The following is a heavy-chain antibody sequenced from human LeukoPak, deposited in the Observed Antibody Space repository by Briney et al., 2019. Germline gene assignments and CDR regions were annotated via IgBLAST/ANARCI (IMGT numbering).Heavy chain of an antibody. CDR3: ARRPGSGWSGNYYYYYMDV. V-gene: IGHV4-39*07. Sequence: SETLSLTCTVSSGSISTSNYYWGWVRQPPGKALEWIGNIFYSGSTYYSPSLKSRVTISLDTSKNQFSLKLSSVTAADTAVYYCARRPGSGWSGNYYYYYMDVWGKGTTVTVSS. D-gene: IGHD6-19*01. CDR2: IFYSGST. J-gene: IGHJ6*03. CDR1: SGSISTSNYY.